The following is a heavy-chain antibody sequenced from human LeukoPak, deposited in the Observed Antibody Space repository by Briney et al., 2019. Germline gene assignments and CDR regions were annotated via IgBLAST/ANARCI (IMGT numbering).Heavy chain of an antibody. CDR1: VGSFSGYH. V-gene: IGHV4-34*01. CDR2: VNESGGT. Sequence: SETLSLTCAVYVGSFSGYHWNWIRQPPGKGPEWIGEVNESGGTNINPSLRSRVILSVDTSMNQFSLKLISVTAADTAVYYCARDGVVVVAAITPRSFDYWGQGTLVTVSS. D-gene: IGHD2-15*01. J-gene: IGHJ4*02. CDR3: ARDGVVVVAAITPRSFDY.